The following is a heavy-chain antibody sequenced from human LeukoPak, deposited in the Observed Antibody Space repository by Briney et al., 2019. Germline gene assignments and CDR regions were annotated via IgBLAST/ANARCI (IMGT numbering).Heavy chain of an antibody. CDR1: GYSFTKYW. D-gene: IGHD1-26*01. J-gene: IGHJ4*02. CDR3: ASVLRGDSGTYKAFDH. V-gene: IGHV5-51*01. CDR2: IYPSDSDT. Sequence: GESLKISCKGPGYSFTKYWIGWVRQMPGRGLEWMGVIYPSDSDTRYSPSFQGQVTISADKSISTAYLRWSSLKASDTAMYYCASVLRGDSGTYKAFDHWGQGTLVTVSS.